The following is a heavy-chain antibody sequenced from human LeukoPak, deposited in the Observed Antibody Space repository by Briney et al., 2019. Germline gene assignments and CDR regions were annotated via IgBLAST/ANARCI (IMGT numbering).Heavy chain of an antibody. Sequence: SETLSLTCTVSGGSISSGVYYWTWIRQHPGKGLEWIGYIYHSGNTYYNPSLKSRVTISVDASKNQFSLKLSSVTAADTAVYYCARVGDYALKDWGQGTLVTVSS. CDR3: ARVGDYALKD. CDR1: GGSISSGVYY. D-gene: IGHD3-16*01. CDR2: IYHSGNT. J-gene: IGHJ4*02. V-gene: IGHV4-31*03.